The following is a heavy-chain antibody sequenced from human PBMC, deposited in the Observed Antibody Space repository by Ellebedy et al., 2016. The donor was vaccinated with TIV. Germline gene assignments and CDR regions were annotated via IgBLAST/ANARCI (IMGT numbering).Heavy chain of an antibody. CDR1: GFTFSDYY. Sequence: GESLKISCVASGFTFSDYYMSWIRQAPGKGLEWVAVISYDGSKKYYADSVRGRLAISRDNSKNTLYLQMNSLRPEDTAVYYCARDGTDYYFDYWGQGTLVTVSS. D-gene: IGHD1-7*01. V-gene: IGHV3-30*09. CDR3: ARDGTDYYFDY. CDR2: ISYDGSKK. J-gene: IGHJ4*02.